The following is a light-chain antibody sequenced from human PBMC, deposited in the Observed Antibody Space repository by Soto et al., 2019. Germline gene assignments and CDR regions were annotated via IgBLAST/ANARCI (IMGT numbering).Light chain of an antibody. CDR2: EVS. CDR1: SSDVGGYSY. Sequence: QSALTQPPSASGSPGQSVTISCTGASSDVGGYSYVSWYQQHPGKAPKLMIYEVSKRHSGVPDRFSGSKSGNTASLTVSGLQAEDEADYYCSSYGGSNNLVFGGGTKLNVL. V-gene: IGLV2-8*01. CDR3: SSYGGSNNLV. J-gene: IGLJ2*01.